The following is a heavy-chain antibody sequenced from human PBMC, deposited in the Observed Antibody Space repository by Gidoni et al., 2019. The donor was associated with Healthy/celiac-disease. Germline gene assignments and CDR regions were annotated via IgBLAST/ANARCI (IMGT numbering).Heavy chain of an antibody. Sequence: QVQLVQSGAEVKKPGSSVKVSCKASGGTFSSYAISWVRQAAGQGLEWMGGIIPIFGTANYAQKFQGRVTITADKSTSTAYMELSSLRSEDTAVYYCARTGSRNWNWEGDFDYWGQGTLVTVSS. CDR3: ARTGSRNWNWEGDFDY. CDR2: IIPIFGTA. D-gene: IGHD1-7*01. CDR1: GGTFSSYA. V-gene: IGHV1-69*06. J-gene: IGHJ4*02.